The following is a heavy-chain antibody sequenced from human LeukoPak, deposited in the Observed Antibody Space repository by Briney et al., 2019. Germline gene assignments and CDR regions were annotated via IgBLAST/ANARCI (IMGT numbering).Heavy chain of an antibody. Sequence: GSLRLSCAASGFTFSSYEMNWVRQPPGKGLEWIGSIYYSGSTYYNPSLKSRVTISVDTSKNQFSLKLSSVTAADTAVYYCARGSLDPTWGQGTMVTVSS. CDR2: IYYSGST. D-gene: IGHD3-10*01. CDR1: GFTFSSYE. CDR3: ARGSLDPT. V-gene: IGHV4-38-2*01. J-gene: IGHJ3*01.